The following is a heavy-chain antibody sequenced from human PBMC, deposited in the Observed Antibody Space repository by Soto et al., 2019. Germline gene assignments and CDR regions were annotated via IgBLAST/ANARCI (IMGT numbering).Heavy chain of an antibody. CDR2: ISYDGNYE. Sequence: QVQLVESGGGVVQPGGSLRLSCAASGFSFSTYTLHWVRQAPGKGLEWVAVISYDGNYEYYADSVKGRFTISRDNSKKTMFLQTNSLRADETAIYYCVRTSVAATWGYNFDYWGQGALVTVSS. D-gene: IGHD6-19*01. J-gene: IGHJ4*02. CDR3: VRTSVAATWGYNFDY. CDR1: GFSFSTYT. V-gene: IGHV3-30-3*01.